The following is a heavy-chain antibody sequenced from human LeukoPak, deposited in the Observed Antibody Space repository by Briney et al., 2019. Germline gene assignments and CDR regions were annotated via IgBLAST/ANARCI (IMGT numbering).Heavy chain of an antibody. J-gene: IGHJ6*03. CDR1: GFTFDDYA. D-gene: IGHD3-22*01. CDR2: INSDGSST. Sequence: GSLRLSCAASGFTFDDYAMHWVRQAPGKGLVWVSRINSDGSSTSYADSVKGRFTISRDNAKNTLYLQMNSLRAEDTAVYYCARDLMVIYYYMDVWGKGTTVTVSS. V-gene: IGHV3-74*01. CDR3: ARDLMVIYYYMDV.